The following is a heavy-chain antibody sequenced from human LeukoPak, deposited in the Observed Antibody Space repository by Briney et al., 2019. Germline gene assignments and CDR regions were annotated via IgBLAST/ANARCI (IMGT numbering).Heavy chain of an antibody. CDR1: GFSFTTYA. J-gene: IGHJ6*03. D-gene: IGHD2-21*01. CDR3: SRLFQVPRDKYMDV. V-gene: IGHV3-23*01. CDR2: ISNSGSTT. Sequence: PGGSLRLSCAASGFSFTTYAMSWVRQAPGKGLEWVSIISNSGSTTYYADSVMGRFTISRDNSKNTLYLQMNSLRADDTAVYYCSRLFQVPRDKYMDVWGKGTTVTVSS.